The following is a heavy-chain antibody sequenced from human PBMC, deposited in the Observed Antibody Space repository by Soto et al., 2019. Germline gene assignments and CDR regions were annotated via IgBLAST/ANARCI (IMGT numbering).Heavy chain of an antibody. CDR2: INPTTGAT. D-gene: IGHD6-13*01. Sequence: ASVNVSCKASGYTFTAQYLHWVRKAPGEGLEWMGWINPTTGATRYAQKFQGRVTMTRDTSMSTAYLEVRSLRPDDTAVYYCARDGQLVINYFDYWGQGTLVTVSS. CDR3: ARDGQLVINYFDY. CDR1: GYTFTAQY. V-gene: IGHV1-2*02. J-gene: IGHJ4*02.